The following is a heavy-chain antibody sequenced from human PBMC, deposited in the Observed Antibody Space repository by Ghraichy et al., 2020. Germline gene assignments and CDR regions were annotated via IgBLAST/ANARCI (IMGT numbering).Heavy chain of an antibody. V-gene: IGHV3-7*01. J-gene: IGHJ6*02. CDR1: GFTFSGYW. CDR3: AKNVVAAGKIYYYYYGMDF. D-gene: IGHD2-2*01. Sequence: GESLNISCAASGFTFSGYWMTWVRQAPGKGLEWVASIKQDGSEEIYVDSVKGRFTISRDNAKTSLDLQMNSLRAEDTAVYYCAKNVVAAGKIYYYYYGMDFWGQGTTVTVSS. CDR2: IKQDGSEE.